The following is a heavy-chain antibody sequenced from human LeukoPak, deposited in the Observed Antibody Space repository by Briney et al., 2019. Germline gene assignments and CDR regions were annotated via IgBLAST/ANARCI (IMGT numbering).Heavy chain of an antibody. D-gene: IGHD2-21*01. CDR1: GGTFSSYA. CDR2: ITPILGIA. V-gene: IGHV1-69*04. Sequence: GASVKVSCKASGGTFSSYAISWVRQAPGQGLEWMGRITPILGIANYAQKFQGRVTITADKSTSTAYMELSSLRSEDTAVYYCATKRPEAGGDYYYGMDVWGQGTTVTVSS. J-gene: IGHJ6*02. CDR3: ATKRPEAGGDYYYGMDV.